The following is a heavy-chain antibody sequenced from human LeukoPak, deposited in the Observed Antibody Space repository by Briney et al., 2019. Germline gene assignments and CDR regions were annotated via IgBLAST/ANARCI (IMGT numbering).Heavy chain of an antibody. CDR1: GGSISSYY. D-gene: IGHD3-3*01. CDR2: IYYSGST. V-gene: IGHV4-59*01. CDR3: ARTLYYDFWSGYYGEYYFDY. Sequence: SETLSLTCTVSGGSISSYYWSWIRQPPGKGLEWIGYIYYSGSTNYNPSLKSRVTISVDTSKNQFSLKLSSVTAADTAVYYCARTLYYDFWSGYYGEYYFDYWGQGTLVTVSS. J-gene: IGHJ4*02.